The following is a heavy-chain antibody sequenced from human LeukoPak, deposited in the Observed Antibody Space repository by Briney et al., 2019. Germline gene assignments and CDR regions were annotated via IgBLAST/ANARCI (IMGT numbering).Heavy chain of an antibody. J-gene: IGHJ4*02. Sequence: ASVKVSCKASGFTFTGYFINWVRQAPGQGLEWMGWINLNNGGINYAQKFQGWVTMTRDTSISTAYMELSRLRYDDTAVYYCARDSATVTTPYFDYWGQGSLVTVSS. CDR1: GFTFTGYF. CDR3: ARDSATVTTPYFDY. D-gene: IGHD4-17*01. CDR2: INLNNGGI. V-gene: IGHV1-2*04.